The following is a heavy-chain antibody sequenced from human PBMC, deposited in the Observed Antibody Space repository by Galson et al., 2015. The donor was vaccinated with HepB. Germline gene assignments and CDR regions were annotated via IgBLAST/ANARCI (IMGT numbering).Heavy chain of an antibody. V-gene: IGHV3-23*01. Sequence: SLRLSCAVSGFTFSSYAMSWVRQAPGKGLEWVSTISGSGGSTYYAESVKGRFTISRDNSKNTLYLQMNSLRAEDTAVYYCAKLRYFDWLFQEHNWFDPWGQGTLVTVSS. CDR2: ISGSGGST. CDR3: AKLRYFDWLFQEHNWFDP. J-gene: IGHJ5*02. CDR1: GFTFSSYA. D-gene: IGHD3-9*01.